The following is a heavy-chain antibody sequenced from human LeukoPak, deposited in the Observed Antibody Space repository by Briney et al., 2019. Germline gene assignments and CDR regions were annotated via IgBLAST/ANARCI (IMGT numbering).Heavy chain of an antibody. CDR2: INPRGGST. D-gene: IGHD6-25*01. CDR3: ARVGSAAATADY. J-gene: IGHJ4*02. CDR1: GYTFTTYY. V-gene: IGHV1-46*01. Sequence: ASVKVSCKASGYTFTTYYMHWMRQAPGQGPEWMGIINPRGGSTDYSQKFQGRITMTSDTSTSTVYMELSSLRSDDTAVYFCARVGSAAATADYWGQGTLVTVSA.